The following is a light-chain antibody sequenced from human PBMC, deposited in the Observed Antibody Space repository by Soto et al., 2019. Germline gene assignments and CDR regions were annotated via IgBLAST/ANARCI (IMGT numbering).Light chain of an antibody. J-gene: IGKJ2*01. CDR3: QQDNSYART. CDR1: QGISSY. V-gene: IGKV1-8*01. CDR2: AAY. Sequence: AIRMTQSPSAFSASTGDSVTITCRASQGISSYLAWYQQKPGKAPKLLLDAAYPLQSGGPSSFSGSGSGTEFTRTINCMQAEEFATYYVQQDNSYARTVGQGTKREIK.